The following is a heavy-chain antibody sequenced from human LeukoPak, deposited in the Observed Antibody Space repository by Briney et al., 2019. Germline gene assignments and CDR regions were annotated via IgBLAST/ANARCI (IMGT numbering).Heavy chain of an antibody. CDR3: ARDRDSSGLRDFDL. Sequence: QASETLSLTCTVSGGSISSYYWSWIRQPPGKGLEWIGYIYYSGNTNYNPSLKSRVSISIDTSKNQLSLQLSSVTAADTAVYYCARDRDSSGLRDFDLWGRGTLVTVSA. D-gene: IGHD3-22*01. CDR2: IYYSGNT. J-gene: IGHJ2*01. V-gene: IGHV4-59*01. CDR1: GGSISSYY.